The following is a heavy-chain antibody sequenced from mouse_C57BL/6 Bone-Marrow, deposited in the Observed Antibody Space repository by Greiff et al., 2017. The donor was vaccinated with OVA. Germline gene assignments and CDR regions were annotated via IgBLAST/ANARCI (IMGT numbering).Heavy chain of an antibody. J-gene: IGHJ2*01. CDR2: ISDGGSYT. V-gene: IGHV5-4*01. Sequence: EVNVVESGGGLVKPGGSLKLSCAASGFTFSSYAMSWVRQTPEKRLEWVATISDGGSYTYYPDNVKGRFTISRDNAKNNLYLQMSHLKSEDTAMYYCAREELWHFDYWGQGTTLTVSS. CDR3: AREELWHFDY. CDR1: GFTFSSYA. D-gene: IGHD1-1*02.